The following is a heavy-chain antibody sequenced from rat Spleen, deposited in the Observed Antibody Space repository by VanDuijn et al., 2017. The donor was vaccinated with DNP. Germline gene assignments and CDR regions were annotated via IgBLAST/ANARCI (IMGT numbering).Heavy chain of an antibody. CDR2: ISTGGGNT. CDR1: GFTFSNYG. D-gene: IGHD1-2*01. Sequence: EVQLVESGGGLIQPGRSLKLSCTASGFTFSNYGMAWVRQTPTKGLEWVASISTGGGNTYYRDSVKGRFTISRDNAKNTKYLQMESLRSEDAATYDCARPHRSYHGFAYWGQGTLVTVSS. CDR3: ARPHRSYHGFAY. J-gene: IGHJ3*01. V-gene: IGHV5S14*01.